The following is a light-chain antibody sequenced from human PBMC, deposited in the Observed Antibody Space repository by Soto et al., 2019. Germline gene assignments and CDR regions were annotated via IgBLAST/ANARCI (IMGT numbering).Light chain of an antibody. CDR2: SNN. CDR1: SSNIGSNT. V-gene: IGLV1-44*01. CDR3: AAWDDSLNGPYV. Sequence: QSVLTQPPSASGTPGQGVTICCSGSSSNIGSNTVNWYQQLPGTAPKLLIYSNNQRPSGVPDRFSGSKSGTSASLAISGLQSEDEADYYCAAWDDSLNGPYVFGTGTKVTVL. J-gene: IGLJ1*01.